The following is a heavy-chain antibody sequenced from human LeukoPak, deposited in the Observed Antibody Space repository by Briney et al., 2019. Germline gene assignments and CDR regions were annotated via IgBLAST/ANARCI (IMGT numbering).Heavy chain of an antibody. CDR3: ARPLFCAFDNCGYWLDP. Sequence: VASVKVSCKTSGYTFTKYLIHWVRLAPGQGLEWVGTINPNGDATNYAPRLQGRLTLTQDTSTSTVYMELRGLTPDDTAVYYCARPLFCAFDNCGYWLDPWGPGTLVTVSS. J-gene: IGHJ5*02. D-gene: IGHD1-20*01. CDR2: INPNGDAT. CDR1: GYTFTKYL. V-gene: IGHV1-46*01.